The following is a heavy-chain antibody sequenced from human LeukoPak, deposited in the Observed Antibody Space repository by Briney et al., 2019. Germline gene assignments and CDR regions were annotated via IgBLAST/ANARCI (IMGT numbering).Heavy chain of an antibody. CDR3: ARDYGFEEEGYYYYYYMDV. Sequence: GGSLRLSCAASGFTFSSYAMHWVRQAPGRGLEWVAVISYDGSNKYYADSVKGRFTISRDNSKNTLYLQMNSLRAEDTAVYYCARDYGFEEEGYYYYYYMDVWGKGTTVTVSS. D-gene: IGHD3-10*01. V-gene: IGHV3-30*04. CDR2: ISYDGSNK. J-gene: IGHJ6*03. CDR1: GFTFSSYA.